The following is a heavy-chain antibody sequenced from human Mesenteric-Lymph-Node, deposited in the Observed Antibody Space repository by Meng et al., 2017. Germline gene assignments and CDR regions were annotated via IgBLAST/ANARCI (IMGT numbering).Heavy chain of an antibody. CDR1: GASISSGNW. CDR2: IYHSEGA. J-gene: IGHJ4*02. D-gene: IGHD5-24*01. V-gene: IGHV4-4*02. Sequence: QVQLQESCPRLVKPSGTLSLTCAVSGASISSGNWWIWVRQPPGKGLEWIGEIYHSEGANYNPSLKSRVTMSLDESKNQFSLKLISATAADTAVYYCAREAGRDGYATPKFDYWGQGTLVTVSS. CDR3: AREAGRDGYATPKFDY.